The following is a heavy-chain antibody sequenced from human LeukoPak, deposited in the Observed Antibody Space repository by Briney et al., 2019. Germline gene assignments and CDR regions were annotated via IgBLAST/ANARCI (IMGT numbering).Heavy chain of an antibody. J-gene: IGHJ4*02. CDR2: IWYDGINK. CDR3: ARDWGHSTGWYDY. Sequence: GGSLRLSCAASGFAFSTYGMHWVRQAPGKGLEWVAFIWYDGINKCYADSVKGRFTISRDNSKSTLYLQMNSLRAEDTAVYYCARDWGHSTGWYDYWGQGTLVTVSS. V-gene: IGHV3-33*01. CDR1: GFAFSTYG. D-gene: IGHD6-19*01.